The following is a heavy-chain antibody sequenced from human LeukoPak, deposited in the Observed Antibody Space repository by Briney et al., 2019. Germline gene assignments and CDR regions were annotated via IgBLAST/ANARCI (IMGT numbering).Heavy chain of an antibody. CDR3: ARQLTGTEYMDV. Sequence: SETLSLTCTVSGYSVSSGYFWDWIRRPPGKGLEWIGTIYYSGRTYYNPSLKSRATISVDTSKRQFSLKLTSVTAADTAVYYCARQLTGTEYMDVWGKGTTVTISS. CDR1: GYSVSSGYF. V-gene: IGHV4-38-2*02. D-gene: IGHD1-14*01. CDR2: IYYSGRT. J-gene: IGHJ6*03.